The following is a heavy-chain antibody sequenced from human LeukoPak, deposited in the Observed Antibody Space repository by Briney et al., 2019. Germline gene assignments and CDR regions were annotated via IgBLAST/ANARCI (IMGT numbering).Heavy chain of an antibody. CDR3: ARSLNYYSGNYQLYDY. CDR2: ISGYNGNT. D-gene: IGHD1-26*01. V-gene: IGHV1-18*01. CDR1: GYXFTNYG. Sequence: ASVKVSCKASGYXFTNYGISWVRQAPGQGLEWMGWISGYNGNTKYAQKFQGRVTMTTDTSTTTAYIELRSLRSDDTAVYYCARSLNYYSGNYQLYDYWGQGTLVTVSS. J-gene: IGHJ4*02.